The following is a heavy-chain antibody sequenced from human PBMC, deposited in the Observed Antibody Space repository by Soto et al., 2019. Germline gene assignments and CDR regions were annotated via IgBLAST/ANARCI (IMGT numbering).Heavy chain of an antibody. CDR3: ARGYCSGGSCYNWFDP. CDR2: INPNSGGT. CDR1: GYTFTGYY. Sequence: QVQQVQSGAEVKKPGASVKVSCKASGYTFTGYYMHWVRQAPGQGLEWMGWINPNSGGTNYAQKFQGWVTMTRDTSISTAYMELSRLRSDDTAVYYCARGYCSGGSCYNWFDPWGQGTLVTVSS. V-gene: IGHV1-2*04. J-gene: IGHJ5*02. D-gene: IGHD2-15*01.